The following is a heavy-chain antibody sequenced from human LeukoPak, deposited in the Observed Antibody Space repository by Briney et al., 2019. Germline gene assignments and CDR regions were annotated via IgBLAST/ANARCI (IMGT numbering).Heavy chain of an antibody. CDR3: ARVGYDYGDSPDY. CDR1: GYTFTSYD. Sequence: ASVKVSCKASGYTFTSYDINWVRRATGQGLEWMGWMNPNSGNTGYAQKFQGRVTMTRNTSISTAYTELSSLRSEDTAVHYCARVGYDYGDSPDYWGQGTLVTVSS. V-gene: IGHV1-8*01. D-gene: IGHD4-17*01. CDR2: MNPNSGNT. J-gene: IGHJ4*02.